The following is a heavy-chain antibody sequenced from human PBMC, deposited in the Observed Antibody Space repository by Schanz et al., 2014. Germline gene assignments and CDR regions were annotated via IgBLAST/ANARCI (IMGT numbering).Heavy chain of an antibody. CDR3: AKVDRTRYYDMDV. CDR1: GGTFSSST. CDR2: IIPILDKT. Sequence: QVQLVQSGAEVMKPGSSVKVSCKASGGTFSSSTLTWVRQAPGQGLEWMGRIIPILDKTNYAQKFQGRVTMTADKSTSTVYMEVSGLRSEDTAVYYCAKVDRTRYYDMDVWGQGTTVTVSS. J-gene: IGHJ6*02. D-gene: IGHD3-9*01. V-gene: IGHV1-69*08.